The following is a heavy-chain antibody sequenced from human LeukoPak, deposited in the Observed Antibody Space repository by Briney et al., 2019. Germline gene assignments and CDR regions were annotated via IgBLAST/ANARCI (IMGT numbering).Heavy chain of an antibody. CDR2: IYYSGST. Sequence: SETLSLTCTVSGGSISGHYWSWIRQPPGKGLEWIGYIYYSGSTNYNPSPKSRVTISVDTSKNQFSLKLSSVTAADTAVYYCAREGIMITFGGVIVPLHWFDPWGQGTLVTVSS. V-gene: IGHV4-59*11. CDR1: GGSISGHY. J-gene: IGHJ5*02. CDR3: AREGIMITFGGVIVPLHWFDP. D-gene: IGHD3-16*02.